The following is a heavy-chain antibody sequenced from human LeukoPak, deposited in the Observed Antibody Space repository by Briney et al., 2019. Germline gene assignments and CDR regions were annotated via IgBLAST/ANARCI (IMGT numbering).Heavy chain of an antibody. CDR3: ARGCGGDCYATNFDY. J-gene: IGHJ4*02. V-gene: IGHV1-46*01. D-gene: IGHD2-21*02. CDR1: GYTFTGYY. Sequence: ASVTVSCKASGYTFTGYYMHWVRQAPGQGLEWMGIINPSGGSTNYAQKFQGRVTITRDTSTSTVYMELSSLRSEDTAVYYCARGCGGDCYATNFDYWGQGTLVTVSS. CDR2: INPSGGST.